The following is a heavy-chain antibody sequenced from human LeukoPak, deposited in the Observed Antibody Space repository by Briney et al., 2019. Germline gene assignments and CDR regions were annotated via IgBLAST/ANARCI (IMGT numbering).Heavy chain of an antibody. D-gene: IGHD2-15*01. CDR2: INHSGST. CDR1: GGSFSGYY. Sequence: PSETLSLTCAVYGGSFSGYYWSWIRQPPGKGLEWIGEINHSGSTNYNPSLKSRVTISVDTSKNQFSLKLSSVTAADTAVYYCAITRWQHAFDIWGQGTMVTVSS. V-gene: IGHV4-34*01. J-gene: IGHJ3*02. CDR3: AITRWQHAFDI.